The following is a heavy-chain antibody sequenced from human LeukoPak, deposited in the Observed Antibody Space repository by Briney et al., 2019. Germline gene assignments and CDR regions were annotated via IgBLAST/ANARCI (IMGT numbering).Heavy chain of an antibody. CDR2: IYYSGST. Sequence: SETLSLTCTVSGGSISSSSYYWGWIRQPPGKGLEWIGSIYYSGSTYYNPSLKSRVTISVDTSKNQFSLKLSSVTAAATAVYYCASYPYYYDSSGYLDYWGQGTLVTVSS. CDR1: GGSISSSSYY. V-gene: IGHV4-39*01. J-gene: IGHJ4*02. D-gene: IGHD3-22*01. CDR3: ASYPYYYDSSGYLDY.